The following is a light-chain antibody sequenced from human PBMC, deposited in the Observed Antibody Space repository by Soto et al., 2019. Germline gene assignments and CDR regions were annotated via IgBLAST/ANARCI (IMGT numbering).Light chain of an antibody. CDR1: QGLVHSDGNTY. V-gene: IGKV2-24*01. CDR3: MQATQFPYT. J-gene: IGKJ2*01. CDR2: EIS. Sequence: DIAMTQTPLSSPVTLGQPASISCRSSQGLVHSDGNTYLSWLQQRPGQPPRLLIYEISNRFSGVPDRFSGSGAGTDFTLKISRVEAEDVGIYYCMQATQFPYTFGQGTKLEIK.